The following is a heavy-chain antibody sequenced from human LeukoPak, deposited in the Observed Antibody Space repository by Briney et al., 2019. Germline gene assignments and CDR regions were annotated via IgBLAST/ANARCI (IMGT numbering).Heavy chain of an antibody. V-gene: IGHV3-43D*03. D-gene: IGHD6-13*01. CDR3: AKATSSWHEFDY. Sequence: GGSLKLSCAASGFTFDDYAMHWVRQAPGKGLEWVSLITWDADSTYYADSVKGRFTISRDNSKNSLYLQMNSLRAEDTALYYCAKATSSWHEFDYWGQGTLVTVSS. CDR1: GFTFDDYA. J-gene: IGHJ4*02. CDR2: ITWDADST.